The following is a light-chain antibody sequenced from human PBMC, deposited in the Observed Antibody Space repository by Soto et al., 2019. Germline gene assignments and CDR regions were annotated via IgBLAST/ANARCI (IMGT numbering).Light chain of an antibody. CDR1: SSDVGAHNF. CDR2: EVS. Sequence: LTQPASVSGSPGQAITISYSGSSSDVGAHNFVSWYQHHPGKAPKLMIYEVSNRPSGVSNRFSGSKSGNTASLTIPGLQAEDEADYYCNSYTSSNTYVFGSGTKVTVL. V-gene: IGLV2-14*01. CDR3: NSYTSSNTYV. J-gene: IGLJ1*01.